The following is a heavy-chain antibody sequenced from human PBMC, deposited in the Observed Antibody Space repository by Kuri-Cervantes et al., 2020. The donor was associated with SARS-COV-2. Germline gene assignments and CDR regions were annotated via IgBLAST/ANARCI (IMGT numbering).Heavy chain of an antibody. CDR3: ARGATDISLVLVVMTGAAHYFDH. V-gene: IGHV4-34*01. CDR1: GGSFSGYS. Sequence: GSLRLSCAVYGGSFSGYSWTWIRQSPGKGLEWIGEINQSGSTNYNPSLKSRVTISPDTSKNQFSLKLSSVTAAGTAVYYCARGATDISLVLVVMTGAAHYFDHWGRGTLVTVSS. J-gene: IGHJ4*02. D-gene: IGHD3-22*01. CDR2: INQSGST.